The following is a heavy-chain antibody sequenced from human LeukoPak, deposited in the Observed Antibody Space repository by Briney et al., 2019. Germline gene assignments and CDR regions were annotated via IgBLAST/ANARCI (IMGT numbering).Heavy chain of an antibody. D-gene: IGHD3-10*01. CDR2: ISSSSSTI. CDR1: GFTFSSYA. V-gene: IGHV3-48*01. CDR3: ARRGYYYGSGSYYNDY. J-gene: IGHJ4*02. Sequence: PGGSLRLSCAASGFTFSSYAMSWVRQAPGKGLEWVSYISSSSSTISYADSVKGRFTISRDNAKNSLYLQMNSLRAEDTAVYYCARRGYYYGSGSYYNDYWGQGTLVTVSS.